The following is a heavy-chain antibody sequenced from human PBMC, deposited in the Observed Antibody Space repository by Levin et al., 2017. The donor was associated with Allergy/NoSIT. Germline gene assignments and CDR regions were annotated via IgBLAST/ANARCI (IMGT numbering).Heavy chain of an antibody. CDR1: GFSLSTSGVG. CDR2: IYWDDDK. J-gene: IGHJ3*02. V-gene: IGHV2-5*02. Sequence: SGPTLVKPTQTLTLTCTFSGFSLSTSGVGVGWIRQPPGKALEWLALIYWDDDKRYSPSLKSRLTITKDTSKNQVVLTMTNMDPVDTATYYCAHSSWFGEPQRWGYYDSSGYYYVGAFDIWGQGTMVTVSS. D-gene: IGHD3-22*01. CDR3: AHSSWFGEPQRWGYYDSSGYYYVGAFDI.